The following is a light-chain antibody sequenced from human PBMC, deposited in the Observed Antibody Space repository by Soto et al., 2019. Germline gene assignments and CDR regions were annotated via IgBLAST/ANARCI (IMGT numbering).Light chain of an antibody. CDR2: GTF. CDR3: QQYGSSPYT. J-gene: IGKJ2*01. Sequence: EIVLTQSPGTLSLSPGERATLSCRASESISSNYLAWYQQKPGQAPRLLIYGTFNRATGIPDRFSGSGSGTDFTLTISRLEPEDVAVYFCQQYGSSPYTFGQGTKLEI. CDR1: ESISSNY. V-gene: IGKV3-20*01.